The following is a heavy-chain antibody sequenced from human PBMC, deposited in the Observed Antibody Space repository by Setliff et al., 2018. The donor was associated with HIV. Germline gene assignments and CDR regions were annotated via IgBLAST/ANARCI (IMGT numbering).Heavy chain of an antibody. CDR2: IYPGDPDI. CDR1: GYTFTNYW. J-gene: IGHJ6*03. V-gene: IGHV5-51*01. Sequence: PGESLKISCEASGYTFTNYWIGWVRQMPGKGLEWMGIIYPGDPDIIYSPSFQGQVTISADKSITTAYLQWSSLKASDTVIYYCVRHRSAVAGTRIGYCYYMDVWGKGTTVTVSS. D-gene: IGHD6-19*01. CDR3: VRHRSAVAGTRIGYCYYMDV.